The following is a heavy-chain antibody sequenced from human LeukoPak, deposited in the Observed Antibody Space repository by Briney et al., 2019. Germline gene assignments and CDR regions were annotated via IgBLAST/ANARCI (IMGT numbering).Heavy chain of an antibody. CDR2: ITCSGDRT. CDR3: AKEHMAAAVYYFDC. D-gene: IGHD6-13*01. J-gene: IGHJ4*02. V-gene: IGHV3-23*01. Sequence: GGSLRLSCAASGFTFNRFAMSWVRQAPGKGLEFVSSITCSGDRTFYADSVKGRFTISRDNSKNTLYLQMNSLRAEDTAVYYCAKEHMAAAVYYFDCWGQGTLVSVSS. CDR1: GFTFNRFA.